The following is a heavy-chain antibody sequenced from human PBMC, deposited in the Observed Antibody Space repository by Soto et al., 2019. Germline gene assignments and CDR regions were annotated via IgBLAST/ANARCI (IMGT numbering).Heavy chain of an antibody. D-gene: IGHD5-18*01. CDR1: GGSINNFH. V-gene: IGHV4-59*01. J-gene: IGHJ4*02. CDR3: ARIKSGYSYGSIIDF. Sequence: TLSLTCSVSGGSINNFHWSWIRQPPGKGLEWIGFVFYSGRTTYNPSLQSRVTISVDTSHNHFSLKLRSVTAADTATYYCARIKSGYSYGSIIDFWGQGKLVTVSS. CDR2: VFYSGRT.